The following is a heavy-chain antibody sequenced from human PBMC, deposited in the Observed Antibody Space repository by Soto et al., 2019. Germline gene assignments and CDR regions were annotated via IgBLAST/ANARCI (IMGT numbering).Heavy chain of an antibody. D-gene: IGHD2-21*02. CDR3: AKDPSNLVVVTGWCDP. CDR1: GFTFSSYA. V-gene: IGHV3-23*01. Sequence: EVQLLESGGGLVQPGGSLRLSCAASGFTFSSYAMSWVRQAPGKGLEWVSAISGSGDRIYYVDSVKGRFTISRDNSKNTLYLQMNSLRAEDTAVYYCAKDPSNLVVVTGWCDPWGQGTLVTVSS. J-gene: IGHJ5*02. CDR2: ISGSGDRI.